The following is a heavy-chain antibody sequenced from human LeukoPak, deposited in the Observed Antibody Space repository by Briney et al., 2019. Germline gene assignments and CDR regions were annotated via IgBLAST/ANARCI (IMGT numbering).Heavy chain of an antibody. Sequence: GESLKISCKGSGYSFTSYWIGWVRQMPGKGLEWMGIIYPGDSDTRYSPSFQGQVTISADKSISTAYLQWSSLKASDTAMYYCARRGYSGYILDHVIFDPWGQGTLVTVSS. V-gene: IGHV5-51*01. CDR2: IYPGDSDT. CDR3: ARRGYSGYILDHVIFDP. CDR1: GYSFTSYW. D-gene: IGHD5-12*01. J-gene: IGHJ5*02.